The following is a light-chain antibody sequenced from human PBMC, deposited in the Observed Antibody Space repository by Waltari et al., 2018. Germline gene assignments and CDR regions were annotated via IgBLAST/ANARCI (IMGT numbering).Light chain of an antibody. CDR1: NNDIGSYNY. CDR3: SSYAGSNTDV. Sequence: ALTQPHSVSGSPGQSVAIPCTGSNNDIGSYNYFPWYQQHPGTAPKLMIYEVSKRPSGVSDRFSGSKSGNTASLTISGLQAEDEADYYCSSYAGSNTDVFGSGTKLTVL. J-gene: IGLJ6*01. CDR2: EVS. V-gene: IGLV2-11*01.